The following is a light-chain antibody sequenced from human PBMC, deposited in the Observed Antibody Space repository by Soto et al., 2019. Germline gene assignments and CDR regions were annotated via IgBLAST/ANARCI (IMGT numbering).Light chain of an antibody. V-gene: IGKV3-15*01. J-gene: IGKJ1*01. CDR2: GAS. CDR3: QQYQNLWT. CDR1: QTIYSN. Sequence: MLMTPSPATLSVSPGERATLSCRAGQTIYSNVAWYQQKPGQAPRLLLYGASTRATGIPARFNGSGSGKEFTLTISRLPYEDFAIYYCQQYQNLWTFGQGTKVDIK.